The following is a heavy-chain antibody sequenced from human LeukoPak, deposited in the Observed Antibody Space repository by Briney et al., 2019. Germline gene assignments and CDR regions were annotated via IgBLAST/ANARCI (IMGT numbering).Heavy chain of an antibody. Sequence: GGSLRLSCAASGFIFSNFWMGWVRQAPGKGPEWVADIKQDGSKKYYVDSVKGRFTISRDNAKNSLYLQLNSLRAEDTAVYFCARDSGPTVSDYWGQGTLVIVSS. CDR3: ARDSGPTVSDY. J-gene: IGHJ4*02. V-gene: IGHV3-7*01. CDR1: GFIFSNFW. CDR2: IKQDGSKK. D-gene: IGHD4-11*01.